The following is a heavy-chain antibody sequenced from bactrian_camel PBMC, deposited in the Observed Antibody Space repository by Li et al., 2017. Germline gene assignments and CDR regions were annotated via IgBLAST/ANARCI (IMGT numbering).Heavy chain of an antibody. CDR2: INSGGDDT. D-gene: IGHD2*01. CDR3: AAEDGGVVITTCPSGEFGY. CDR1: GFTFSTYD. J-gene: IGHJ6*01. V-gene: IGHV3S40*01. Sequence: VQLVESGGGLVLSGGSLRLSCAVSGFTFSTYDMIWVRLVPGKGLECVSHINSGGDDTYYADSVKGRFTVSRDNAKNTLLLQMNSLRPEDTAVYYCAAEDGGVVITTCPSGEFGYWGQGTQVTVS.